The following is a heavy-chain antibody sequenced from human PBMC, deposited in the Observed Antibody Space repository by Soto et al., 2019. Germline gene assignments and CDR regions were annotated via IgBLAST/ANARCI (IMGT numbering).Heavy chain of an antibody. CDR1: GFTFSNYA. V-gene: IGHV3-64*01. Sequence: EVQLVESGGGLVQPGGSLRLSCAASGFTFSNYAMHWVRQAPGKGLEYVSAISSHGDSTYYANSVKGRFTISRDNSKNTLYLQMGSLRTEDVAVYYCARRDGYNSDYWGQGTLVTVSS. J-gene: IGHJ4*02. D-gene: IGHD5-12*01. CDR2: ISSHGDST. CDR3: ARRDGYNSDY.